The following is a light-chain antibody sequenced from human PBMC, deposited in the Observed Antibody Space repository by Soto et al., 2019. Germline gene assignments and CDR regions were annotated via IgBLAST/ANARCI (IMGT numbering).Light chain of an antibody. Sequence: DLQMTQSPSTLPASVGDRVTITCRASQSISRWLAWYQQKPGKAPKALIYDASTLRSGVPSRFSGGGSGTEFTLTISSLQPDDFATYYCQQYNTYSTFGQGTRLEIK. J-gene: IGKJ5*01. CDR2: DAS. CDR1: QSISRW. CDR3: QQYNTYST. V-gene: IGKV1-5*01.